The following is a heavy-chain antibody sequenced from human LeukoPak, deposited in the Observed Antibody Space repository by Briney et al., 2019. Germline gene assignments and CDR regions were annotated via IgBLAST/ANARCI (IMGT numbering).Heavy chain of an antibody. CDR1: GFTFDDYA. Sequence: GGSLRLSCAASGFTFDDYAMDWVRQAPGKGLEWVSGISWNSGSIGYADSVKGRFTISRDNAKKSLYLQMNSLRDEDTALYYCTKAQWQLRRPAAFDIWGQGTMVTVSS. V-gene: IGHV3-9*01. CDR3: TKAQWQLRRPAAFDI. CDR2: ISWNSGSI. D-gene: IGHD6-19*01. J-gene: IGHJ3*02.